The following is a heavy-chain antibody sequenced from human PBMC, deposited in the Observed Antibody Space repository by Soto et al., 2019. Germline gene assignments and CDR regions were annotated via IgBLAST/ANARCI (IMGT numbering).Heavy chain of an antibody. D-gene: IGHD3-10*01. CDR1: GYTFTSYG. Sequence: ASVKVSCKASGYTFTSYGISWVQQAPGQGLEWMGWISAYNGNTNYAQKLQGRVTMTTDTSTSTAYMELRSLRSDDTAVYYCARELLWFGELAYGMDVWGQGTTVTVSS. V-gene: IGHV1-18*01. J-gene: IGHJ6*02. CDR3: ARELLWFGELAYGMDV. CDR2: ISAYNGNT.